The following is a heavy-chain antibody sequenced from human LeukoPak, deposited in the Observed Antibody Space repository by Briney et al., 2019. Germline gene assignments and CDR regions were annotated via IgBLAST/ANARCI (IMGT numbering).Heavy chain of an antibody. CDR3: ARGSGYDYGGDYYYYYMDV. Sequence: GGSLRLSCAASGFTFSSYSMNWVRQAPGKGLEWVSSISSSSSYIYHADSVKGRFTISRDNAKNSLYLQMNSLRAEDTAVYYCARGSGYDYGGDYYYYYMDVWGKGTTVTVSS. J-gene: IGHJ6*03. V-gene: IGHV3-21*01. D-gene: IGHD5-12*01. CDR1: GFTFSSYS. CDR2: ISSSSSYI.